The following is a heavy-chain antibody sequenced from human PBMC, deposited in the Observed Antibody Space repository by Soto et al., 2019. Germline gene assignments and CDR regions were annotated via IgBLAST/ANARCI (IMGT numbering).Heavy chain of an antibody. V-gene: IGHV3-30*04. Sequence: QVQLVESGGGVVQPGRSLRLSCAASGFTFSSYAMHWVRRAPGKGLEWMAVLSYDGRNKHYADSVKGRFTLSRDNSQTAFYMQMPRRGREGSALYCCARVGGVHRGQGTRVSVSS. CDR1: GFTFSSYA. D-gene: IGHD3-16*01. CDR3: ARVGGVH. J-gene: IGHJ4*02. CDR2: LSYDGRNK.